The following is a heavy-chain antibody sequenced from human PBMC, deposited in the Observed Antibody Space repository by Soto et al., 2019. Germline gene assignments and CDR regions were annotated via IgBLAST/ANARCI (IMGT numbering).Heavy chain of an antibody. CDR2: ISGYNGHT. CDR3: AREGEMPYDYYGLDV. J-gene: IGHJ6*02. CDR1: GYTFTTYG. D-gene: IGHD3-16*01. Sequence: QVQLVQSGAEVRKPGASVKVSCKASGYTFTTYGISWVRQAPGQGLEWMGWISGYNGHTKYAQKFQGRVTMTTDTSTXTVYMDLRSLRSDDTAVYYGAREGEMPYDYYGLDVWGQGTTVTVSS. V-gene: IGHV1-18*01.